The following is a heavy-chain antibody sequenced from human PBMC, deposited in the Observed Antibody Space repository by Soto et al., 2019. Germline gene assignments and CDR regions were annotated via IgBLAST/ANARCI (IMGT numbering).Heavy chain of an antibody. V-gene: IGHV4-31*02. CDR1: GDSITSGGYY. CDR3: ARDYYGAGSQYYYYGMEV. Sequence: PSETLSLTXTVSGDSITSGGYYWSWLRQPPGKGLEWIGYIYHSGGASYNPSLRGRAVISIDTSKNQFSLRLNAVTAADTATYYCARDYYGAGSQYYYYGMEVWGQGTTVTVSS. J-gene: IGHJ6*02. CDR2: IYHSGGA. D-gene: IGHD3-10*01.